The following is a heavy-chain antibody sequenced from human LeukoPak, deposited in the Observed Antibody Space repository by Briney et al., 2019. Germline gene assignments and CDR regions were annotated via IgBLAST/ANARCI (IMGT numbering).Heavy chain of an antibody. V-gene: IGHV1-2*02. CDR2: INPNIGGT. CDR3: ARSFYYYDSSGLDY. Sequence: ASVKVSCKAFGYTFTGYDIHWVRQAPGQGLEWMGWINPNIGGTNYAQKFQGRVTMTRDTSISTAYMELSRLKSDDTAVYYCARSFYYYDSSGLDYWGQGTLVTVSS. J-gene: IGHJ4*02. CDR1: GYTFTGYD. D-gene: IGHD3-22*01.